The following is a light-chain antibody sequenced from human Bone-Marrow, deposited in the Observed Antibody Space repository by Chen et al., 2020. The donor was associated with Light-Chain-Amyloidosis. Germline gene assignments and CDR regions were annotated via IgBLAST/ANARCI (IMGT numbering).Light chain of an antibody. J-gene: IGLJ1*01. Sequence: QSALTQPASVSGSPGQSITISCTGTSSDFGGDNHVSWYQQHPDKAAKLMIYEVTNRPSWVPDSFSGSKSDNTASLTISGLQTEDEADYFCSSYTITNTLVFGSGTRVTVL. CDR3: SSYTITNTLV. CDR1: SSDFGGDNH. V-gene: IGLV2-14*01. CDR2: EVT.